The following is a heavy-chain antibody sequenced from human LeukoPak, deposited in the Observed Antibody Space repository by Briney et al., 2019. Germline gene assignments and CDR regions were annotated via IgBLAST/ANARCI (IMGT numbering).Heavy chain of an antibody. V-gene: IGHV3-23*01. D-gene: IGHD5-18*01. J-gene: IGHJ4*02. Sequence: GGSLRLSCAASGFTFSTYAMNWVRQAPGKGLEWVSVISGSGDVTYYADSVKGRFTISRDNSKNTLYLQMNSLRAEDTAVFYCAKGSTAGYYFDYWGQGTLVTVSS. CDR3: AKGSTAGYYFDY. CDR2: ISGSGDVT. CDR1: GFTFSTYA.